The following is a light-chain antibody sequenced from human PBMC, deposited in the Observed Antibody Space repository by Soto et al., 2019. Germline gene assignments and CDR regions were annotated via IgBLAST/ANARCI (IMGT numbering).Light chain of an antibody. J-gene: IGKJ4*01. V-gene: IGKV3-15*01. CDR3: QQYNNWPLT. CDR2: GAS. Sequence: EVVMTQSPATLSVSLGDRATLSCRASQSVSSNLAWYQQKPGQGPRLLIYGASTRATGIPARFSGSGSGTELTLTISSLQSEDFAVYSCQQYNNWPLTFGGGTKVEIK. CDR1: QSVSSN.